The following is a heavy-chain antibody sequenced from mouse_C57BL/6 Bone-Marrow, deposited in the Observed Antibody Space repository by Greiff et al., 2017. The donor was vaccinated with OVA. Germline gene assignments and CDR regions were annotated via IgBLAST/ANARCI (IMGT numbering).Heavy chain of an antibody. Sequence: VKLVESGPGLVQPSQSLSITCTVSGFSLTSYGVHWVRQSPGKGLEWLGVIWSGGSTDYNAAFISRLSISKDNSKSQVFFKMNSLQADYTAIYYCARSSNYVGWYFDVWGTGTTVTVSS. CDR1: GFSLTSYG. D-gene: IGHD2-5*01. J-gene: IGHJ1*03. CDR3: ARSSNYVGWYFDV. CDR2: IWSGGST. V-gene: IGHV2-2*01.